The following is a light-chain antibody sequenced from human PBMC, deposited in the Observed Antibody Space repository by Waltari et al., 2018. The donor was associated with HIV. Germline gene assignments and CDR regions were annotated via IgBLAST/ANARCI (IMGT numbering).Light chain of an antibody. CDR3: SSHTSSIYV. CDR1: SSDVGGYNY. Sequence: QSALTQPASVSGSPGQSITISCTGTSSDVGGYNYVSWSQQHPRKAPKLMIYKVSNRPSGLSNRFSGSKSVNTASLTISWLQAEDECDYYCSSHTSSIYVFGTGTKVTVL. J-gene: IGLJ1*01. V-gene: IGLV2-14*01. CDR2: KVS.